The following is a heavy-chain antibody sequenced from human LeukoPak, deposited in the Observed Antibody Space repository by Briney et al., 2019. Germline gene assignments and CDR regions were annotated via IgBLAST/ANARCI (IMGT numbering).Heavy chain of an antibody. Sequence: SETLSLTCTVSGGSISSYYWSWVRQPPGKGLEWIGFVYYTGSTNYSPSLKSRVTISVDTSKNQFSLKLRSVTAADTAVYYCVRSDDFWSGYYGYWGQGTLVTVSS. CDR1: GGSISSYY. D-gene: IGHD3-3*01. J-gene: IGHJ4*02. V-gene: IGHV4-59*01. CDR2: VYYTGST. CDR3: VRSDDFWSGYYGY.